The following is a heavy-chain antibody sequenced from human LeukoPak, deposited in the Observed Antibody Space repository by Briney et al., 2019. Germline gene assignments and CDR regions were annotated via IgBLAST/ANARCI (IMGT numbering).Heavy chain of an antibody. CDR1: GGSISSYY. V-gene: IGHV4-59*01. Sequence: SETLSLTCTVSGGSISSYYWSWIRQPPGKGLEWIGYISYSGSTNFNPSLKSRVTISVDTSKNQFSLKLSSVTAADTAVYYCARDGDYWGQGTLVTVSS. CDR2: ISYSGST. J-gene: IGHJ4*02. CDR3: ARDGDY.